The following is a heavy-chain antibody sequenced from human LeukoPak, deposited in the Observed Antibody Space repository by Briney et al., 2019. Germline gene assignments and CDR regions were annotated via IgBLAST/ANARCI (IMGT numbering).Heavy chain of an antibody. CDR3: ARDPEGVTPLDY. D-gene: IGHD3-10*01. V-gene: IGHV1-18*01. Sequence: ASVKVSCKASGYTFTSYGISWVRQAPGQGLEWMGWISALNGNTNYAQKFQGRVTMTTDTSTSTAYMELNDTAMYYCARDPEGVTPLDYWGQGTLVTVSS. CDR2: ISALNGNT. J-gene: IGHJ4*02. CDR1: GYTFTSYG.